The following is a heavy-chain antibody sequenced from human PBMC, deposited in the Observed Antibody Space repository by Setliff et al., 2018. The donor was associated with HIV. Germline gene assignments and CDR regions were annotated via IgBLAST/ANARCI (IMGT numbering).Heavy chain of an antibody. CDR2: IIPNSGGT. CDR1: GYTFTGYY. CDR3: ARLIKHYDFWSAWFSGGHNPFDV. J-gene: IGHJ3*01. V-gene: IGHV1-2*02. D-gene: IGHD3-3*01. Sequence: GASVKVSCKASGYTFTGYYIHWVRQAPGQGLEWMGWIIPNSGGTNYAQKFQGRVTMTRDTSTSTAYMELRSLRSDDTAVYYCARLIKHYDFWSAWFSGGHNPFDVWGQGTMVTVSS.